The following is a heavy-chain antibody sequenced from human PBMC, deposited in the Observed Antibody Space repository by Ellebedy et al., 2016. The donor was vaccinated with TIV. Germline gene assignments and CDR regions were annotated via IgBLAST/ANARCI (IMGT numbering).Heavy chain of an antibody. CDR3: ATQLWNTEF. D-gene: IGHD5-24*01. J-gene: IGHJ4*02. Sequence: PGGSLRLSCAASGFTVSNNYMSWVRQAPGKGLEWVSVIYSGGNTFYAESVKGRFTISRDSSQNTLYLQMDSLRAEDTAVYYCATQLWNTEFWGQGTLVIVSS. V-gene: IGHV3-53*01. CDR2: IYSGGNT. CDR1: GFTVSNNY.